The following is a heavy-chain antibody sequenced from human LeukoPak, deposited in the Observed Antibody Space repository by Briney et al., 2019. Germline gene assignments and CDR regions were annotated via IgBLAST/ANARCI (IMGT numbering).Heavy chain of an antibody. J-gene: IGHJ4*02. CDR3: AKEIVVVPAAFDY. D-gene: IGHD2-2*01. CDR1: GFTFSSYA. V-gene: IGHV3-23*01. Sequence: GGSLRLSCAASGFTFSSYAMSWVRQAPGKGREWVSAISGSGGSTYYADSVKGRFTISRVNSKNTLYLQMNSLRAEDTAVYYCAKEIVVVPAAFDYWGQGTLVTVSS. CDR2: ISGSGGST.